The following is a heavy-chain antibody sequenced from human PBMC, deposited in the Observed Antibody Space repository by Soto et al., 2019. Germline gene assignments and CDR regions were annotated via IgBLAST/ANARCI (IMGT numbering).Heavy chain of an antibody. D-gene: IGHD1-1*01. CDR1: GFTFTTYA. V-gene: IGHV3-23*01. J-gene: IGHJ4*02. CDR3: AKLAGEMATTYGQFDH. Sequence: GGSLRLSCAASGFTFTTYAMSWVRQAPGKGLEWVSAISGSGGSTYYADSVKGRFTIPRDNSKNTLYLQMNSLRAEDTAVYYCAKLAGEMATTYGQFDHRAQRTLDTGSS. CDR2: ISGSGGST.